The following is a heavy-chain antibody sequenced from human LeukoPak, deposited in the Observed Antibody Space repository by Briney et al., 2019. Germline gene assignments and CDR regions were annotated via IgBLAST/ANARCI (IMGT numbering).Heavy chain of an antibody. J-gene: IGHJ6*03. CDR1: GFTFSNYG. CDR3: ARVSVVSGVIVVVTATYMDV. V-gene: IGHV3-30*02. Sequence: PGGSLRLSCSASGFTFSNYGIHWVRQAPGKGLDWVAFIRYDGSNKYYADSVKGRFTISRDSAKNSLYLQMNSLRAEDTAVYYCARVSVVSGVIVVVTATYMDVWGKGTTVTISS. CDR2: IRYDGSNK. D-gene: IGHD2-21*02.